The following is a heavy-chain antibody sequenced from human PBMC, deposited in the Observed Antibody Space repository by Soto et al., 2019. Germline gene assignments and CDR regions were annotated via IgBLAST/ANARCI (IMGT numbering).Heavy chain of an antibody. V-gene: IGHV2-5*02. CDR3: AHRRPSGDIDY. Sequence: QITLKESGPTLVKPTQTLTLTCTFSGFSLSTSGVGVGWIRQPPGKALEWLALIYWDDDKRYSQSLKSRLTIAKDTSKNQVVRTMTNMDPVDTATYYCAHRRPSGDIDYWGQGTLVTVSS. CDR2: IYWDDDK. D-gene: IGHD7-27*01. CDR1: GFSLSTSGVG. J-gene: IGHJ4*02.